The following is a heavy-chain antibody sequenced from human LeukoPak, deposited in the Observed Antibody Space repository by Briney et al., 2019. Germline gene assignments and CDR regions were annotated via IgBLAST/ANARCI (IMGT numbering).Heavy chain of an antibody. CDR1: GGSIRSSHYY. D-gene: IGHD4-17*01. CDR2: VYYSGST. V-gene: IGHV4-39*01. J-gene: IGHJ4*02. CDR3: ARQGGDNGYYYFDF. Sequence: PSETLSLTCSVSGGSIRSSHYYWGWIRQPPGQGLEWIASVYYSGSTYYTPSLRSRVTISIDTSKNQFSLKLTSATAADTAVFYCARQGGDNGYYYFDFWGQGTLVTVSS.